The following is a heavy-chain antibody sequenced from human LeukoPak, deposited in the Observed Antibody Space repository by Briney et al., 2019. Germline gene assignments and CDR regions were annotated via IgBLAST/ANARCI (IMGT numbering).Heavy chain of an antibody. CDR2: ISSSGSTI. Sequence: GGSLRLSCAAPGFTFNTYTMNWVRQAPGKGLEWVSYISSSGSTIYYADSVKGRFTISGDNAKNSLYLQMNSLRAEDTAVYYCAELGITMIGGVWGEGTTVTISS. CDR1: GFTFNTYT. J-gene: IGHJ6*04. V-gene: IGHV3-48*03. CDR3: AELGITMIGGV. D-gene: IGHD3-10*02.